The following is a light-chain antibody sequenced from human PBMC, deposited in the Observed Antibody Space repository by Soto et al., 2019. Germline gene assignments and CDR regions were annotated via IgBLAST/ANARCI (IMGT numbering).Light chain of an antibody. CDR1: GSDIGAYNY. CDR3: SSFVGGDSFDVI. J-gene: IGLJ2*01. Sequence: QSALTQPPSASVSPGQSVTISCTGTGSDIGAYNYVSWYQQYPGKAPKVMIYDVIKRPSGVPDRFSGSKSGNTASLTVSGLRADDEAVYYCSSFVGGDSFDVIFGGGTKLTVL. CDR2: DVI. V-gene: IGLV2-8*01.